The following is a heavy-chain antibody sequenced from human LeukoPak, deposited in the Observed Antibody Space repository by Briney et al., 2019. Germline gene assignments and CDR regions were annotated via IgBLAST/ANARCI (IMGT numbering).Heavy chain of an antibody. D-gene: IGHD2-15*01. CDR3: ARVVVAATKPVWFDP. Sequence: ASVKVSCKASGGTFSSYAISWVRQAPGQGLEWMGGIIPIFGTANYAQKFQGRVTITADKSTSTAYMELSSLRSEDTAVYYCARVVVAATKPVWFDPWGQGTLVTVSS. CDR2: IIPIFGTA. V-gene: IGHV1-69*06. J-gene: IGHJ5*02. CDR1: GGTFSSYA.